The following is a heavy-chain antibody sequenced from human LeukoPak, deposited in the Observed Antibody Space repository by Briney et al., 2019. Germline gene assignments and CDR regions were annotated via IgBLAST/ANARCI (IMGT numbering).Heavy chain of an antibody. CDR3: ARDACSSTSCSFDY. CDR1: GGSISSGGYY. J-gene: IGHJ4*02. V-gene: IGHV4-31*03. D-gene: IGHD2-2*01. CDR2: IHYSGST. Sequence: PSETLSLTCTVSGGSISSGGYYWSWIRQHPGKGLEWIGYIHYSGSTYYNPSLKSRVTISVDTSKNQFSLKLSSVTAADTAVYYCARDACSSTSCSFDYWGQGTLVTVSS.